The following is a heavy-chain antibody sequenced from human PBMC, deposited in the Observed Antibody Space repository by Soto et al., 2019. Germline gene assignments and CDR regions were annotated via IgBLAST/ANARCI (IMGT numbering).Heavy chain of an antibody. CDR1: GYTFTSYG. V-gene: IGHV1-18*01. Sequence: ASGKVSCKASGYTFTSYGISWVRQAPGQGLEWMGWISAYNGNTNYAQKLQGRVTMTTDTSTSTAYMELRSLRSDDTAVYYCARSLGYCISTTCHAPYYGMDVWG. CDR3: ARSLGYCISTTCHAPYYGMDV. J-gene: IGHJ6*02. D-gene: IGHD2-2*01. CDR2: ISAYNGNT.